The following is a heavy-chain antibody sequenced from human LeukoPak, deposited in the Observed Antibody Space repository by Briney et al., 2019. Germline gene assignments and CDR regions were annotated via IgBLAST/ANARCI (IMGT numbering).Heavy chain of an antibody. CDR2: IFYTGST. CDR3: ARHAYYHDSSLDF. D-gene: IGHD3-22*01. V-gene: IGHV4-59*08. CDR1: GGSISSNY. J-gene: IGHJ4*02. Sequence: PSETLSLTCTVSGGSISSNYWSWVRQPPGKGLEWIGYIFYTGSTNYNPSLKSRVTMSVDTSKNQFSLKLSSVTAADTAVYYCARHAYYHDSSLDFWGQGTLVTVSS.